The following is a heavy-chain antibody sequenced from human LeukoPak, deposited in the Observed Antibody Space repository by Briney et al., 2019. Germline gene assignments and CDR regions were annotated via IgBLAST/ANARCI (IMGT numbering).Heavy chain of an antibody. D-gene: IGHD3-22*01. V-gene: IGHV1-18*01. CDR3: ARGSYYDSSGPLDY. CDR2: ISAYNGNT. CDR1: GYTFTSYG. Sequence: ASVKVSCKASGYTFTSYGISWVRQAPGQGLEWMGWISAYNGNTNYAQKLQGRGTMTTDTSTSTAYMELRSLRSDDTAVYYCARGSYYDSSGPLDYWGQGTLVTVSS. J-gene: IGHJ4*02.